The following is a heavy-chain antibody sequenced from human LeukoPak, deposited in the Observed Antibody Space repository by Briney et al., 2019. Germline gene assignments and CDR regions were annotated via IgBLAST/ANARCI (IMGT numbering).Heavy chain of an antibody. D-gene: IGHD6-13*01. CDR3: ARDVSHSGSRDAWWFDP. Sequence: ASVKVSCTASGYTFTNHYMHWVRQAPGQGLEWMGIINPSGGGASYAQKFQGRVTMTRDMSTNTFYMELSSLRFEDTAVYYCARDVSHSGSRDAWWFDPWGQGTLVTVSS. V-gene: IGHV1-46*01. CDR2: INPSGGGA. J-gene: IGHJ5*02. CDR1: GYTFTNHY.